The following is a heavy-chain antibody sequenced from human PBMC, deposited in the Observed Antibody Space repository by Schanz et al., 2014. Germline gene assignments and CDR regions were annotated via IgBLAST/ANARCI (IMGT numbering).Heavy chain of an antibody. CDR3: ARVLGSEALRNFDWTDYNYYGMDV. D-gene: IGHD3-9*01. CDR1: GFTFSGYG. V-gene: IGHV3-30*03. J-gene: IGHJ6*02. Sequence: QVQLVESGGGVVQPGRSLRLSCAASGFTFSGYGMHWVRQAPGKGLEWVAIISYDGRHKNYADSVKGRFTISRDNSKNTLHLQMNSLRVEDTAVYFCARVLGSEALRNFDWTDYNYYGMDVWGQGTTVTVSS. CDR2: ISYDGRHK.